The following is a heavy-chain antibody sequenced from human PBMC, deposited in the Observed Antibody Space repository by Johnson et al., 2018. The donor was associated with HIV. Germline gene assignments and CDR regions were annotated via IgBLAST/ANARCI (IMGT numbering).Heavy chain of an antibody. CDR1: GFIFDEYA. V-gene: IGHV3-20*04. D-gene: IGHD3-22*01. Sequence: VQLVESGGGVVRPGGSLRLSCAASGFIFDEYAMSWVRQTPGKGLEWLSGLSWNGATPRSADSVKGRFTISRDNAKAFLDLQMNSLRAEDTAVYYCARDTYYYDTSGYLTRPGAFDVWGQGTMVTVSS. J-gene: IGHJ3*01. CDR3: ARDTYYYDTSGYLTRPGAFDV. CDR2: LSWNGATP.